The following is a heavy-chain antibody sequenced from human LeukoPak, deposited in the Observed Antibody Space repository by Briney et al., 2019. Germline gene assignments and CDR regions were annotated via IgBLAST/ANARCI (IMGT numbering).Heavy chain of an antibody. CDR3: ARIQPGTTGTTVGDY. CDR1: GYTFTGYC. CDR2: INPNSGGT. D-gene: IGHD1-1*01. J-gene: IGHJ4*02. Sequence: GASVKVSCKASGYTFTGYCMHWVRQAPGQGLEWMGWINPNSGGTNYAQKFQGRVTMTRDTSISTAYMELSRLRSDDTAVYYCARIQPGTTGTTVGDYWGQGTLVTVSS. V-gene: IGHV1-2*02.